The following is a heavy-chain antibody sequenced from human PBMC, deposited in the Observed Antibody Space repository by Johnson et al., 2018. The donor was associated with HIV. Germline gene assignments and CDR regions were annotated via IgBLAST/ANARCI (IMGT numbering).Heavy chain of an antibody. CDR1: GFTFSSFD. CDR2: ISYDGSNK. Sequence: QVQLVESGGGVVQPGRSLRLSCAASGFTFSSFDMHWVRQAPGKGLEWVALISYDGSNKYYADSVKGRFTISRHNSKTTLSLQMNSLRAEDTAVYYCAGQEGSGYYGGAFDIWGQGTMVTVSS. D-gene: IGHD3-22*01. CDR3: AGQEGSGYYGGAFDI. V-gene: IGHV3-30-3*01. J-gene: IGHJ3*02.